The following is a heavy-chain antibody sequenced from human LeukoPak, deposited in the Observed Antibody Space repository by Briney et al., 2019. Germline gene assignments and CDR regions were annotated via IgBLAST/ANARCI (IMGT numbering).Heavy chain of an antibody. Sequence: ASVTVSYMVSGYSLTDFSINWVRQAPGKGFAWMGGFAPEDGESIYAQKFQGRVTMTEDTSADTAYMELSSLKSEDTAVYFCTAGVAVSRWYYFDYWGQGTLVTVSS. V-gene: IGHV1-24*01. J-gene: IGHJ4*01. D-gene: IGHD6-13*01. CDR2: FAPEDGES. CDR3: TAGVAVSRWYYFDY. CDR1: GYSLTDFS.